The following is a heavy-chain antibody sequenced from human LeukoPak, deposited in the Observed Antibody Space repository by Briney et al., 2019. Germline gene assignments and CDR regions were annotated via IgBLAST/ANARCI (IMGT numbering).Heavy chain of an antibody. CDR3: ARLVSSGYFDY. D-gene: IGHD3-22*01. Sequence: PSETLSLTCTVSGGSISSSSYYWGWIRQPPGKGLEWIGSIYYSGSTYYNPSLKSRVTISVDTSKNQFSLKLSSLRSEDTAVYYCARLVSSGYFDYWGQGTLVTVSS. CDR2: IYYSGST. V-gene: IGHV4-39*07. J-gene: IGHJ4*02. CDR1: GGSISSSSYY.